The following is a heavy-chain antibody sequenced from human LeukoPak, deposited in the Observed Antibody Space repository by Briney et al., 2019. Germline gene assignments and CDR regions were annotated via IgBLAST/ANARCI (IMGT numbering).Heavy chain of an antibody. D-gene: IGHD6-6*01. CDR1: GFTFNNYA. CDR2: ISDGGSDT. CDR3: AKRVSYSNSAAYFDY. J-gene: IGHJ4*02. Sequence: GGSLRLSCAASGFTFNNYAMTWVRQAPGKGLEWGSSISDGGSDTYYAGSVKGRFTVSRDNSKNTLYMQMNSLRAEDTAVYYCAKRVSYSNSAAYFDYWGQGTLVTVSS. V-gene: IGHV3-23*01.